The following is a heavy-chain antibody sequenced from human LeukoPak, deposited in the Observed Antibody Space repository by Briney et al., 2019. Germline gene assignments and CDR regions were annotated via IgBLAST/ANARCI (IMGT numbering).Heavy chain of an antibody. J-gene: IGHJ4*02. CDR2: INHSGST. D-gene: IGHD6-6*01. CDR1: GGSFSGYY. CDR3: ARGRWAAPLDY. Sequence: SETLSLTCAVYGGSFSGYYWSWIRQPPGKGLEWIGEINHSGSTNYNPSLKSRVTISVDTSKNQFSLKLSSVTAADTAVYYCARGRWAAPLDYWGQGTLVTVSS. V-gene: IGHV4-34*01.